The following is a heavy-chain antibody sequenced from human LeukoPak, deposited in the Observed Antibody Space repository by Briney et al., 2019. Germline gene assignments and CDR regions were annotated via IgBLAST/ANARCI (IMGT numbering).Heavy chain of an antibody. CDR3: AKERSMIRGVIPWFDP. V-gene: IGHV3-23*01. Sequence: PGGSLRLSCAASGFPFSSSAMSWVRQAPGKGLEWVSSISSSSAGTYYADSVKGRFTISRDNSKNTLYLQMNSLRAEDTAVYYCAKERSMIRGVIPWFDPWGQGTLVTVSS. CDR1: GFPFSSSA. D-gene: IGHD3-10*01. J-gene: IGHJ5*02. CDR2: ISSSSAGT.